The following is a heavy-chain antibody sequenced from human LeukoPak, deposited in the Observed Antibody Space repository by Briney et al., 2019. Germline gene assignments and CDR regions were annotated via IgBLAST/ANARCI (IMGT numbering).Heavy chain of an antibody. CDR1: GFTFSSYS. D-gene: IGHD2-2*01. V-gene: IGHV3-21*01. Sequence: PGGSLRLSCAASGFTFSSYSMNWVRQAPGKGLEWVSSISSSSSYIYYADSVKGRFTISRDNAKNSLYLQMNSLRAEDTAVYYCAREEYQLLLEYNWFDPWGQGTLVTVSS. J-gene: IGHJ5*02. CDR2: ISSSSSYI. CDR3: AREEYQLLLEYNWFDP.